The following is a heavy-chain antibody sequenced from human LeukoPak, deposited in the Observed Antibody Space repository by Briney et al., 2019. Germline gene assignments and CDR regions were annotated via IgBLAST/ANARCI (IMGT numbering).Heavy chain of an antibody. V-gene: IGHV3-21*04. CDR3: AKADYNDNAFDN. D-gene: IGHD4-11*01. CDR1: GFTFSTYS. CDR2: ISSSGSYI. Sequence: GGSLRLSCAASGFTFSTYSMNWVRQAPGKGLEWVSSISSSGSYIYYADSVKGRFTISRDNAKNSLYLQMNSLRAEDTAVYFCAKADYNDNAFDNWGQGTLVTVSA. J-gene: IGHJ4*02.